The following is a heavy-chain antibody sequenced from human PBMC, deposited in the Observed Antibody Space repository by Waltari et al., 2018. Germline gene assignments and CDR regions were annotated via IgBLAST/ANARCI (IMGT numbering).Heavy chain of an antibody. V-gene: IGHV3-23*01. CDR1: GFTFSSYA. CDR2: ISGSGGST. Sequence: EVQLLASGGGLVQPGGSLRLSCAASGFTFSSYAISWVRQAPGKGLEWVSAISGSGGSTYYADAVKGRFIISRDNSKNTLYLQMNSLRAEDTAVYYCAKEPLYCSGGSCYPGYFDYWGQGTLVTVSS. J-gene: IGHJ4*02. CDR3: AKEPLYCSGGSCYPGYFDY. D-gene: IGHD2-15*01.